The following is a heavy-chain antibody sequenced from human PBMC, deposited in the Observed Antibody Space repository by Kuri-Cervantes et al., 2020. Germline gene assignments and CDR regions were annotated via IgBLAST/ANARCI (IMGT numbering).Heavy chain of an antibody. V-gene: IGHV4-39*01. CDR2: IYYSGST. CDR3: ARRDGLTVDF. Sequence: SETLSLTCTVSGGSISSRSYYWGWIRQPPGKGLEWIGSIYYSGSTYYNPSLKSRVTISVDTSKNQFSLEVNSMNAADTAVYYCARRDGLTVDFWGQGTLVTVSS. J-gene: IGHJ4*02. D-gene: IGHD3-9*01. CDR1: GGSISSRSYY.